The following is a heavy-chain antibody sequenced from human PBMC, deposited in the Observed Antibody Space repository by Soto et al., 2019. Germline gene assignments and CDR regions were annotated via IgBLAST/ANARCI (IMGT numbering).Heavy chain of an antibody. J-gene: IGHJ4*02. Sequence: PSETLSLTCAVSCGSIISGGYSWSWIRQPPGKGLEWIGYIYSGTTHYNPSLESRVTIAMDRSKNQVSLSLKSVTAADTAVYYCARADSGAFFYFRAQGTLVIVS. CDR3: ARADSGAFFYF. CDR1: CGSIISGGYS. V-gene: IGHV4-30-2*01. D-gene: IGHD2-15*01. CDR2: IYSGTT.